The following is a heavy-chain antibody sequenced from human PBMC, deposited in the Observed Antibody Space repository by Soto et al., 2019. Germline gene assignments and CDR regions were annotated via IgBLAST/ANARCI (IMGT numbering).Heavy chain of an antibody. CDR1: GGSFSGCY. CDR3: ARGRKGFSSSCYVD. D-gene: IGHD6-13*01. J-gene: IGHJ4*02. CDR2: INDSGGT. V-gene: IGHV4-34*01. Sequence: KPSETLSLTCAVYGGSFSGCYWTWIRQPPGKGLEWIGEINDSGGTDYNPSLKSRVTISLDTSKNQLSLKLSSVTAADTAVYYCARGRKGFSSSCYVDWGQGTLVTVSS.